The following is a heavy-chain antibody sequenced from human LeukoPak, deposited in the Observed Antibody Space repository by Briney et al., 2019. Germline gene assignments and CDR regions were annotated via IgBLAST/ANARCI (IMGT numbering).Heavy chain of an antibody. CDR1: GFTFSSYA. CDR2: ISGSGGST. J-gene: IGHJ3*02. Sequence: GGSLRLSCAASGFTFSSYAMSWVRQAPGKGLEWASAISGSGGSTYYADSVKGRFTISRDNSKNTLYLQMNSLRAEDTAVYYCAKGPYYDFWSGYYSDAFDIWGQGTMVTVSS. V-gene: IGHV3-23*01. CDR3: AKGPYYDFWSGYYSDAFDI. D-gene: IGHD3-3*01.